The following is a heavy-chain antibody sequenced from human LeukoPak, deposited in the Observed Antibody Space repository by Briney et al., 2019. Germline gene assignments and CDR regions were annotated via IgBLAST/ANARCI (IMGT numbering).Heavy chain of an antibody. V-gene: IGHV1-18*01. CDR1: GYTFTNYA. CDR3: ARGGYCTNGVCFSAGY. D-gene: IGHD2-8*01. J-gene: IGHJ4*02. Sequence: ASVKVSCKASGYTFTNYAIDWVRQAPGQGLEWMGWISVYNGNTNYAQKFQGRVTLTTGTSTSTAYMELRSLRSDDTAVYYCARGGYCTNGVCFSAGYWGQGTLVTVSS. CDR2: ISVYNGNT.